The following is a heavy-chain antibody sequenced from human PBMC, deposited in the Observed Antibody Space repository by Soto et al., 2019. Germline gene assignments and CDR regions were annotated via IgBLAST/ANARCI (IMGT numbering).Heavy chain of an antibody. CDR1: GYXFATYL. D-gene: IGHD1-20*01. Sequence: EXLKISCKGSGYXFATYLLVWVRQMPGKGLEWMGIIYPHYSDTRYSPSFQGQVTISADKSISTAYLQWSSLKASDTAIYYCARRLDNTLDFWGQGTLGTVSS. V-gene: IGHV5-51*01. J-gene: IGHJ4*02. CDR3: ARRLDNTLDF. CDR2: IYPHYSDT.